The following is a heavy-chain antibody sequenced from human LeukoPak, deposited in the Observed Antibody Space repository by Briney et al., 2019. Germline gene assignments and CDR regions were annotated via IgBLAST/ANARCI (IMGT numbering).Heavy chain of an antibody. Sequence: PSETLSLTCSVSGAFITSSPYFWGWIRQTPGKGLEWVGSIFYSGTTYYNPSLKSRVTISLDTSKKQFSLQMNSVTAADTAVYYCARLGGGYYRFFDYWGQGTLVTVSS. V-gene: IGHV4-39*07. CDR2: IFYSGTT. CDR3: ARLGGGYYRFFDY. D-gene: IGHD3-22*01. J-gene: IGHJ4*02. CDR1: GAFITSSPYF.